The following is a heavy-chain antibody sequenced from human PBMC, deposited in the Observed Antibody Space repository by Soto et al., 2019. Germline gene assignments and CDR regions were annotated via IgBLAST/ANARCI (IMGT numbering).Heavy chain of an antibody. CDR2: ISGSGGST. CDR3: AKLWTLYDYVWGSYRPFDY. Sequence: GGSLRLSCAASGFTFSSYAMSWVRQAPGKGLEWVSDISGSGGSTYYADSVKGRFTIARANSKNTLYLQMNRLRAEDTAVYYFAKLWTLYDYVWGSYRPFDYWGQGTLVTVSS. V-gene: IGHV3-23*01. D-gene: IGHD3-16*02. J-gene: IGHJ4*02. CDR1: GFTFSSYA.